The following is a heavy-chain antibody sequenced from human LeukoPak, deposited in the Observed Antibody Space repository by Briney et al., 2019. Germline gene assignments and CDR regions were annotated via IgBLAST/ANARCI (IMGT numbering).Heavy chain of an antibody. Sequence: SETLSLTCTVSGGSISNYYWSWIRQPPGKGLEWIGYIYSSGSTNYNPSLKSRVTISVDTSKNQFSLKLSSVTAADTAVYYCARVRDYYDNSGDAFDIWGQGTMVPVSS. V-gene: IGHV4-59*01. CDR3: ARVRDYYDNSGDAFDI. J-gene: IGHJ3*02. D-gene: IGHD3-22*01. CDR1: GGSISNYY. CDR2: IYSSGST.